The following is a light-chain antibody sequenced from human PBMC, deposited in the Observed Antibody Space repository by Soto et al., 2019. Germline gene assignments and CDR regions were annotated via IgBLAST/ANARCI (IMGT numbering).Light chain of an antibody. Sequence: QSALTQPASVSGSPGQSITISCTGTSSDVGGSNYVSWYQQHPGKAPKLIIYDVNNRPSGISNRFSGSKSGNTASLTISRLPAEDEADYYCSSYRSGSTLVFGGGTKLTVL. V-gene: IGLV2-14*03. CDR3: SSYRSGSTLV. J-gene: IGLJ2*01. CDR1: SSDVGGSNY. CDR2: DVN.